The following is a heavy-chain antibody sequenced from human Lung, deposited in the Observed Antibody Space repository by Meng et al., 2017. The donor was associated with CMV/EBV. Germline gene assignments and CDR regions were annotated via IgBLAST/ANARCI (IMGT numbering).Heavy chain of an antibody. CDR1: GYFFTGHF. D-gene: IGHD1-14*01. Sequence: ASVXVSCKASGYFFTGHFVHWVRQAPGQGLEWMGWINPNSGGTKYTQKFQGRVTMTRDTSISTVYMELSGLRSDDTAMYYCARAQDTTSADYYNYGIDVWGQGTMVTVSS. CDR2: INPNSGGT. J-gene: IGHJ6*02. V-gene: IGHV1-2*02. CDR3: ARAQDTTSADYYNYGIDV.